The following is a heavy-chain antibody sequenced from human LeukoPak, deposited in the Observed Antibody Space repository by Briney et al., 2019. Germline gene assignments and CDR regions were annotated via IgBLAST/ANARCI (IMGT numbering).Heavy chain of an antibody. CDR2: IKQDGSAK. J-gene: IGHJ4*02. CDR1: GFTFSSYW. V-gene: IGHV3-7*01. Sequence: TAGSLTLSCAASGFTFSSYWMSWVRQAPGKGLEWVGNIKQDGSAKYYVGSVKGRLTISRNTAKNSLYLLMNSLTAEDTAVYYCARDTASLWFGENIDYWGQGTLVTVSS. CDR3: ARDTASLWFGENIDY. D-gene: IGHD3-10*01.